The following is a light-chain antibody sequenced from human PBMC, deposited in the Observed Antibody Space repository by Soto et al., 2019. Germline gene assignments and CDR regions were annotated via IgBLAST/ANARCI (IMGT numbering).Light chain of an antibody. CDR1: QTISTL. CDR2: DAS. CDR3: QQYSHLVT. J-gene: IGKJ2*01. V-gene: IGKV1-5*01. Sequence: IQMTQSPSTLSGPVGDRVTITCQASQTISTLLAWFQHKPGKAPNLLIYDASNLESGVPSRFSGSGSGTEFTLTISSLQSDDSATYFCQQYSHLVTFGQGTKLEIK.